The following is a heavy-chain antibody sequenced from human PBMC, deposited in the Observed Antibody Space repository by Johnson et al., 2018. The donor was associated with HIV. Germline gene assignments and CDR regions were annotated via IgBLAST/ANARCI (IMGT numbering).Heavy chain of an antibody. CDR2: IKQDGSEK. Sequence: EVHLVESGGGLVQPGGSLRLSCVASGFTFSTYWMSWVRQAPGKGLEWEANIKQDGSEKNYVDSVKGRFTISRDNAKNSVYLQMNSLRAGDTAVYYCAREEANGAFDIWGQGTMVTV. V-gene: IGHV3-7*01. CDR3: AREEANGAFDI. J-gene: IGHJ3*02. CDR1: GFTFSTYW.